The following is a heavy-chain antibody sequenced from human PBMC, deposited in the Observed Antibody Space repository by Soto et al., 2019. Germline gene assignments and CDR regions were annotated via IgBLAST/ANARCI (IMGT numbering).Heavy chain of an antibody. CDR3: TREDY. J-gene: IGHJ4*02. V-gene: IGHV1-3*01. CDR2: ISAGNGDT. CDR1: GFSFTNFV. Sequence: QVQFVQSGTEVKKPGASVKVSCKTSGFSFTNFVLHWVRQAPGRSLEWMGWISAGNGDTQYSQNFQGRATITRDTSATTTFVELSSLTYEDTAIYYCTREDYWGPGTVVTFSS.